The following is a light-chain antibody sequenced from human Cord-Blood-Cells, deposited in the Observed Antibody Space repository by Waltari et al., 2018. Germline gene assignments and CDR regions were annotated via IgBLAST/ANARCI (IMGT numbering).Light chain of an antibody. CDR3: QAWDSSTVV. J-gene: IGLJ2*01. Sequence: SYELTQPPSVSVSPCQTASITCSGDKLGDKYACWYQQKPGQSPVLVIYQDSKRPSGIPERFSGSNSGNTATLTISGTQAMDEADYYCQAWDSSTVVFGGGTKLTVL. V-gene: IGLV3-1*01. CDR1: KLGDKY. CDR2: QDS.